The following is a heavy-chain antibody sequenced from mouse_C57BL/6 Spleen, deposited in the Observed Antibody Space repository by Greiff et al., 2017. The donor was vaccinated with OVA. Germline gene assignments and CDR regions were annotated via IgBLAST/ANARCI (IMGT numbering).Heavy chain of an antibody. V-gene: IGHV5-17*01. CDR2: ISSGSSTI. J-gene: IGHJ3*01. CDR3: ATPDGYSAWFAY. CDR1: GFTFSDYG. Sequence: VQLKESGGGLVKPGGSLKLSCAASGFTFSDYGMHWVRQAPEQGLEWVAYISSGSSTIYYADTVKGRFTISRDNAKNTLFLQMTSLRSEDTAMYYWATPDGYSAWFAYWGQGTLVTVSA. D-gene: IGHD2-3*01.